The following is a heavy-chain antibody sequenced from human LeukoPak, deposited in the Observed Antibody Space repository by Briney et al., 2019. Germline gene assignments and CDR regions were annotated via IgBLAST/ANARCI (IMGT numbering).Heavy chain of an antibody. J-gene: IGHJ2*01. CDR1: GFTFSSYG. CDR2: IWYDGSNK. V-gene: IGHV3-33*01. CDR3: VRINDDTQDWYFDL. Sequence: GGSLRLSCAASGFTFSSYGMHWVRQAPGKGLEWVAVIWYDGSNKYYADSVKGRFTISRDNSKNTLYLQMNSLRAEDTAVYYCVRINDDTQDWYFDLWGRGTLVTVSS. D-gene: IGHD1-1*01.